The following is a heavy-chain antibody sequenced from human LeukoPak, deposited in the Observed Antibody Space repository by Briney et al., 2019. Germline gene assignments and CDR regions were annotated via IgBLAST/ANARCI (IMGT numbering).Heavy chain of an antibody. J-gene: IGHJ3*02. Sequence: PSETLSLTCTVSGGSISSYYWSGIRQPPGRGLEWIGYIYYTGSTNYNPSLKSRVTMSVDTSKNQFSLNLTSVTAADTAVYYSARDRANWGSRDAFDIWGEGTMVTVSS. D-gene: IGHD7-27*01. CDR1: GGSISSYY. CDR3: ARDRANWGSRDAFDI. CDR2: IYYTGST. V-gene: IGHV4-59*01.